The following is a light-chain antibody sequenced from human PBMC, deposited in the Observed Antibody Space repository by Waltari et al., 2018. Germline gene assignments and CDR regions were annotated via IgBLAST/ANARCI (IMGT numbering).Light chain of an antibody. CDR3: QQYFTTSLT. Sequence: IVLTQSPDSLAVSLGERATINCKSSQRVLSSGDGINYLAWYTQKVGQPPQLLIYWASVRESGAPDRFSGSGSGTDFTLTISSLQPEDAALYFCQQYFTTSLTFGGGTKVEI. CDR2: WAS. V-gene: IGKV4-1*01. J-gene: IGKJ4*01. CDR1: QRVLSSGDGINY.